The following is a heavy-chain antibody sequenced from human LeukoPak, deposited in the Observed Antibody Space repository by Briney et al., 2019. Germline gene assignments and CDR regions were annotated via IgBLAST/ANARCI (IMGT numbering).Heavy chain of an antibody. V-gene: IGHV1-18*01. D-gene: IGHD5-12*01. CDR2: ISAYNGNT. J-gene: IGHJ6*02. CDR3: ASGTVDIVATIEYYYYGMDV. CDR1: GYTFTSYG. Sequence: ASVKVSCKASGYTFTSYGISWVRQAPGPGLEWLGWISAYNGNTNNGQKLQGRVTMTTDTSTSTAYMELRGLRSDDTAVYYCASGTVDIVATIEYYYYGMDVWGQGTTVTVSS.